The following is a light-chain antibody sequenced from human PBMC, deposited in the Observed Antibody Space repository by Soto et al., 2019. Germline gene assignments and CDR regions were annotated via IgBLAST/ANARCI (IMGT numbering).Light chain of an antibody. CDR2: GAS. CDR3: QPHNNWPVVT. CDR1: RSISRN. Sequence: EMVLTQSPATLSGSPGERVTLSCRASRSISRNLAWYHQKAGQAPRLLIYGASTRATGIPDRFSGRGSGTEFTLTINGLQSEDFATYYCQPHNNWPVVTFGGGTRVEIK. V-gene: IGKV3-15*01. J-gene: IGKJ4*01.